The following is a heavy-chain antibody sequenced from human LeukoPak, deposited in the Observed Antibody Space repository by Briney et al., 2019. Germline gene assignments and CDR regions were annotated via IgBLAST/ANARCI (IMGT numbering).Heavy chain of an antibody. J-gene: IGHJ4*02. V-gene: IGHV3-30*02. Sequence: GGSLRLSCGAAGFDFSNTGMHWVRQAPGKGLEWVAFIRFDAANQYYADSVKGRFTISRDNSKKTLYLQMDSVTYEDTAIYHCAKDISVSDSYFDYWGQGTLVTVSS. CDR3: AKDISVSDSYFDY. D-gene: IGHD6-19*01. CDR2: IRFDAANQ. CDR1: GFDFSNTG.